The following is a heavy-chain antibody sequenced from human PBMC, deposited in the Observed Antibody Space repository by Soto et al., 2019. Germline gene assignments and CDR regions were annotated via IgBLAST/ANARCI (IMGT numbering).Heavy chain of an antibody. CDR2: VDHSGRT. CDR1: GYSINSDYY. D-gene: IGHD3-10*01. CDR3: AKKGYYPSGKINLFDS. Sequence: SETLSLTCAVSGYSINSDYYWGWIRQPPGKGLEWIGSVDHSGRTYCSPSLRSRLTIFIDTSKNQFSLRLTSVTAADTAMYFCAKKGYYPSGKINLFDSWGPGTLVTVSS. J-gene: IGHJ4*02. V-gene: IGHV4-38-2*01.